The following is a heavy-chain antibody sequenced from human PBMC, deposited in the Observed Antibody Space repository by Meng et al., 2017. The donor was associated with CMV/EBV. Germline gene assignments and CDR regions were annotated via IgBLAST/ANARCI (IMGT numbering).Heavy chain of an antibody. CDR2: MNPNSGNT. CDR3: ARGPEHAANDIVVVPAARTGTYYYYGVDV. V-gene: IGHV1-8*01. D-gene: IGHD2-2*01. Sequence: ASVKVSCKASGYTFTSYDINWVRQATGQGLEWMGWMNPNSGNTGYAQKFQGRVTMTRNTSISTAYMELSSLRSEDTAVYYCARGPEHAANDIVVVPAARTGTYYYYGVDVWGQGTTVTVSS. CDR1: GYTFTSYD. J-gene: IGHJ6*02.